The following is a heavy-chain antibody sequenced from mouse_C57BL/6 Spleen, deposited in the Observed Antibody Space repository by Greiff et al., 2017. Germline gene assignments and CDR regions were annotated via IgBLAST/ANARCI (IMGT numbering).Heavy chain of an antibody. V-gene: IGHV3-8*01. Sequence: VQLKQSGPGLAKPSQTLSLTCSVTGYSITSDYWNWIRKFPGTKLEYMGYISYSGSTYYNPSLKRRISITRDTSKNQYYLQLNSVTTEDTATYYGARYTNYGSSYNWYFDVWGTGTTVTVSS. CDR3: ARYTNYGSSYNWYFDV. CDR1: GYSITSDY. D-gene: IGHD1-1*01. J-gene: IGHJ1*03. CDR2: ISYSGST.